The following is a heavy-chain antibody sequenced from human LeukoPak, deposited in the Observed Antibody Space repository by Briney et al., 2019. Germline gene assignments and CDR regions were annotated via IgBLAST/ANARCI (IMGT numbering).Heavy chain of an antibody. D-gene: IGHD2-2*01. CDR3: ARSWYQLLQPNWFDP. V-gene: IGHV4-30-4*01. CDR2: IYYSGSA. CDR1: GGSISSGDYY. Sequence: PSETLSLTCTVSGGSISSGDYYWSWIRQPPGKGLEWIGYIYYSGSAYYNPSLKSRVTISVDTSKNQFSLKLSSVTAADTAVYYCARSWYQLLQPNWFDPWGQGTLVTVSS. J-gene: IGHJ5*02.